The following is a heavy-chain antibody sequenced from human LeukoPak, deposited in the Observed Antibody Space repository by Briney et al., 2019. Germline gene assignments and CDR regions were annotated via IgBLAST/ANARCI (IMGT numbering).Heavy chain of an antibody. CDR1: GGSFSGYY. Sequence: PSETLSLTCAVYGGSFSGYYWSWIRQPPGKGLEWIGEINHSGTTNYNPSLKSRVTMSVDTSKNQFFLNLNSVTAADSAVYYCARVGYDFWSGYFPTWGQGTLVTVSS. CDR2: INHSGTT. J-gene: IGHJ5*02. V-gene: IGHV4-34*01. CDR3: ARVGYDFWSGYFPT. D-gene: IGHD3-3*01.